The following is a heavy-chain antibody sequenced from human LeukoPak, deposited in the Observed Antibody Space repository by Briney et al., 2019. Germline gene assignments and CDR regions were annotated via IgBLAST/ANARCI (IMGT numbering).Heavy chain of an antibody. CDR1: GGTFSGYA. Sequence: ASVKVSCKASGGTFSGYAISWVRQAPGQGLEWMGRIIPILGIANYAQKFQGRVTITADKSTSTAYMELSSLRSEDTAVYYCARGGCSGGSCYSLAPDYFDYWGQGTLVTVSS. V-gene: IGHV1-69*04. CDR3: ARGGCSGGSCYSLAPDYFDY. J-gene: IGHJ4*02. D-gene: IGHD2-15*01. CDR2: IIPILGIA.